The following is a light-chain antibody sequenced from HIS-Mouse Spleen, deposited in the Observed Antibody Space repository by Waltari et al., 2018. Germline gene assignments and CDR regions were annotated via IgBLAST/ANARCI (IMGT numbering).Light chain of an antibody. CDR3: QVWDSSSDHVV. CDR2: EDS. Sequence: SYVLTQPPSVSVAPGQTAMITCGGNHNGSQSLHWYQQKPGQAPVLVVYEDSDRPSGIPERFSGSNSGNTATLTISRVEAGDEADYYCQVWDSSSDHVVFGGGTKLTVL. J-gene: IGLJ2*01. V-gene: IGLV3-21*02. CDR1: HNGSQS.